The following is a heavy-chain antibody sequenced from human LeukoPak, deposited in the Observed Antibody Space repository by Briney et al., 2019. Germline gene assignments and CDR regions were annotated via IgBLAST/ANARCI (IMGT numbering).Heavy chain of an antibody. CDR1: GDSFSGYY. D-gene: IGHD2-15*01. V-gene: IGHV4-34*01. J-gene: IGHJ1*01. CDR2: IMHNGSR. Sequence: KPSETLSLTCDVYGDSFSGYYWTWIRQPPEKGLEWIGEIMHNGSRSVNPSLASRVTISVDTSKNQFSLKLTSVTAADTSVYYCVRGFCRGDSCYSAEYFQHWGQGTLVTVSS. CDR3: VRGFCRGDSCYSAEYFQH.